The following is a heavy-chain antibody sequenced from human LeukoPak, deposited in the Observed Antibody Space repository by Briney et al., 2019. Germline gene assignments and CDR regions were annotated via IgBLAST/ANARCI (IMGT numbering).Heavy chain of an antibody. Sequence: GASVKVSCKASGGTFSSYAISWVRQAPGQGLEWMGGIIPIFGTANYAQKFQGRVTITADESTSTAYMELSSLRSEDTAVYYCARGGLRAHYFDYWGQGTLVTVSS. V-gene: IGHV1-69*13. CDR3: ARGGLRAHYFDY. J-gene: IGHJ4*02. D-gene: IGHD2-15*01. CDR1: GGTFSSYA. CDR2: IIPIFGTA.